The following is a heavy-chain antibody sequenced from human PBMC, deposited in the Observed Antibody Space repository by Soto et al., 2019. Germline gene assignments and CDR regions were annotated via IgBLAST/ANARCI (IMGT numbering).Heavy chain of an antibody. J-gene: IGHJ3*02. D-gene: IGHD2-2*01. Sequence: TGGSLRLSCAASGCTFSSYAMHWVRQAPGKGLEWVAVISYDGSNKYYADSVKGRFTISRDNSKNTLYLQMNSLRAEDTAVYYCARSGGYCSSTSCPSDAFDIWGQGTMVTVSS. CDR3: ARSGGYCSSTSCPSDAFDI. CDR1: GCTFSSYA. CDR2: ISYDGSNK. V-gene: IGHV3-30-3*01.